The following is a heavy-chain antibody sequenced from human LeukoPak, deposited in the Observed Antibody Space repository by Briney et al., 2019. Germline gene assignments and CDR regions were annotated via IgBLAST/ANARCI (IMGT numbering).Heavy chain of an antibody. D-gene: IGHD1-26*01. V-gene: IGHV3-21*01. J-gene: IGHJ4*02. CDR1: GFTLSSYS. Sequence: GGSLRLSCAASGFTLSSYSMNWVRQAPGKGLEWVSSISSSSSYIYSADSLKGRFTISRDNAKNSLYLQMNSLRAEDTAIYYCAREGAVGGVFDYWGQGTLVTVSS. CDR2: ISSSSSYI. CDR3: AREGAVGGVFDY.